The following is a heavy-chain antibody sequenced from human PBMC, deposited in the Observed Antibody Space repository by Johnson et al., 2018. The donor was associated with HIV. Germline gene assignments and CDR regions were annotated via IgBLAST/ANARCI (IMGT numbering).Heavy chain of an antibody. CDR2: ISWNSGSI. V-gene: IGHV3-9*01. D-gene: IGHD6-13*01. CDR3: AKVRRGSSWDLRACDI. Sequence: QLVESGGGLVQPGRSLRLSCAASGFTFDDYAMHWVRQAPGKGLEWVSGISWNSGSIGYAVSVKGRFTISRDNAKNSLYLQINSLRAEDTALYYCAKVRRGSSWDLRACDIWGQGTMVTVAS. CDR1: GFTFDDYA. J-gene: IGHJ3*02.